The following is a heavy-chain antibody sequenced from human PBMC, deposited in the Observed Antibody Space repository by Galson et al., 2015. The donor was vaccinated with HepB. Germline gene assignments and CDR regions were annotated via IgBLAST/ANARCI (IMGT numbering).Heavy chain of an antibody. J-gene: IGHJ6*02. CDR1: GFTFSSYG. CDR2: IWYDGSNK. CDR3: ARDRGYYGSGSYYNVGGMDV. V-gene: IGHV3-33*01. Sequence: SLRLSCAASGFTFSSYGMHWVRQAPGKGLEWVAVIWYDGSNKYYADSVKGRFTISRDNSKNTLYLQMNSLRAEDTAVYYCARDRGYYGSGSYYNVGGMDVWGQGTTVTVSS. D-gene: IGHD3-10*01.